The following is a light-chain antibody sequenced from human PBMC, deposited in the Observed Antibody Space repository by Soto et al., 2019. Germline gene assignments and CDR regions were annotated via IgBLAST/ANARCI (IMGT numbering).Light chain of an antibody. CDR3: QQYDNLIT. V-gene: IGKV1-33*01. Sequence: DIQMTQSPSSLSASVGDRVTITCQASQDTSNYLNWYQQKPGKAPKLLIYDASNLETGVPSRFSGSGSGTDFTFTISSLQPEDIATYYCQQYDNLITVGQGTRLEI. CDR2: DAS. J-gene: IGKJ5*01. CDR1: QDTSNY.